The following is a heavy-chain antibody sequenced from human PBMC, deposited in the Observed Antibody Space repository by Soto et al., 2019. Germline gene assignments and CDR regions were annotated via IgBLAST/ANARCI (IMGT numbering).Heavy chain of an antibody. Sequence: QVQLQESGPGLVKPSETLSLTCTVSGDSIRSYYWTWIRQPPWKGLEWIGYIYYSGNTNYNPALKSLVTISFDTSKNELSLEMNSVTAAETAVYSCATVQSVAAYIDDWGQGTLVTVSS. CDR1: GDSIRSYY. CDR3: ATVQSVAAYIDD. D-gene: IGHD3-16*01. V-gene: IGHV4-59*01. J-gene: IGHJ4*02. CDR2: IYYSGNT.